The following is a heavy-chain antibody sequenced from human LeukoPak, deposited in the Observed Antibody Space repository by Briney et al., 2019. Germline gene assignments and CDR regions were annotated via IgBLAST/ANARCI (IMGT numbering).Heavy chain of an antibody. Sequence: SETLSLTCTVSGGSISSGGYYWSWIRQHPGKGLEWIGYIYYSGSTYYNPSLESRVTISVDTSKNQFSLKLSSVTAADTAVYYCARVKRAGAARPDYFDYWGQGTLVTVSS. V-gene: IGHV4-31*03. D-gene: IGHD6-6*01. CDR3: ARVKRAGAARPDYFDY. CDR1: GGSISSGGYY. J-gene: IGHJ4*02. CDR2: IYYSGST.